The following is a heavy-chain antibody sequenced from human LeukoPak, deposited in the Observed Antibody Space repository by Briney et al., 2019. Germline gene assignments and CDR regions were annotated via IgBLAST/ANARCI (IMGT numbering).Heavy chain of an antibody. D-gene: IGHD2-15*01. CDR3: ATRRGYCSGGNCNYYFDY. V-gene: IGHV4-34*01. Sequence: PSETLSLTCAVYGGSFSGYYWGWIRQPPGKGLEWIGEINHSGSTNYNPSLKSRVTISVDTSKNQFSLKLSSVTAADTAMYYCATRRGYCSGGNCNYYFDYWGQGTLVTVSS. CDR2: INHSGST. CDR1: GGSFSGYY. J-gene: IGHJ4*02.